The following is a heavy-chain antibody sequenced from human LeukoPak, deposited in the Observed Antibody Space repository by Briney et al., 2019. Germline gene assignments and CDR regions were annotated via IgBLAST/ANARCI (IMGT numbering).Heavy chain of an antibody. J-gene: IGHJ4*02. D-gene: IGHD3-3*01. CDR1: GGSISGYY. CDR2: INHSGST. Sequence: PSETLSLTCTVSGGSISGYYWSWIRQPPGKGLEWIGEINHSGSTNYNPSLKSRVTISVDTSKNQFSLKLSSVTAADTAVYYCARGLIYDFWSGYYPVGFDYWGQGTLVTVSS. CDR3: ARGLIYDFWSGYYPVGFDY. V-gene: IGHV4-34*01.